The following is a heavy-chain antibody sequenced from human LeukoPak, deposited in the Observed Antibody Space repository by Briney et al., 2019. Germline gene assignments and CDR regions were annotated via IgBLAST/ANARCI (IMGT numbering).Heavy chain of an antibody. J-gene: IGHJ5*02. CDR2: IRPDGSAT. D-gene: IGHD6-6*01. V-gene: IGHV3-7*01. Sequence: GGSLRLSCAASGFSFSNFWMSWVRQAPGKGLEWVANIRPDGSATNYVDSVKGRFTISRDNAKNSLDLQMNSLRAEDTAVYYCARGGGSSSWGQGTLVTVSS. CDR1: GFSFSNFW. CDR3: ARGGGSSS.